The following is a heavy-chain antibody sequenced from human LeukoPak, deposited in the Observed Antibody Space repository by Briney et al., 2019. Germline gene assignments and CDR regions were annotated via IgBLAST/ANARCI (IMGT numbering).Heavy chain of an antibody. J-gene: IGHJ5*02. Sequence: PSQTLSLTCTVSGGSISSGGYYWSWIRQHPGKGLEWIGYIYYSGSTYYNPSLKSRVTISVDTSKNQFSLKLSSVTAADAAVYYCARGNGDYDILTGYYEGGYNWFDPWGQGTLVTVSS. V-gene: IGHV4-31*03. CDR1: GGSISSGGYY. CDR2: IYYSGST. D-gene: IGHD3-9*01. CDR3: ARGNGDYDILTGYYEGGYNWFDP.